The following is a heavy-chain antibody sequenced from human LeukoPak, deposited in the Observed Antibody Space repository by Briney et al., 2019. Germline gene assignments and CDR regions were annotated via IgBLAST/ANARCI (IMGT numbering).Heavy chain of an antibody. CDR2: INPSGGST. CDR1: PHPSTSYY. V-gene: IGHV1-46*01. CDR3: ARDRDSSSWSNWFDP. J-gene: IGHJ5*02. D-gene: IGHD6-13*01. Sequence: GASVKVSCKASPHPSTSYYMHWVRQAPGQGLEWMGIINPSGGSTSYAQKFQGRVTMTRDTSTSTVYMELSSLRSEDTAVYYCARDRDSSSWSNWFDPWGQGTLVTVSS.